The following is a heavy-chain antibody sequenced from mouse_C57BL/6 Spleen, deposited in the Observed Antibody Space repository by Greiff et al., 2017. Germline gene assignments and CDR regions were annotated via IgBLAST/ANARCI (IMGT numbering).Heavy chain of an antibody. CDR3: MCAPYAMDY. CDR1: GFTFSNYW. V-gene: IGHV6-3*01. CDR2: IRLKSDNYAT. J-gene: IGHJ4*01. D-gene: IGHD6-1*01. Sequence: EVQLQESGGGLVQPGGSMKLSCVASGFTFSNYWMNWVRQSPEKGLEWVAQIRLKSDNYATHYAESVKGRFTISRDDSKSSVYLQMNNLRAEDTGIYYCMCAPYAMDYWGQGTSVTVSS.